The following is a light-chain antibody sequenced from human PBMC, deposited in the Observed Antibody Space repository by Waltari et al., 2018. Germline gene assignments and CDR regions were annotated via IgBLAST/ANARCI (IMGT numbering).Light chain of an antibody. V-gene: IGKV1-6*01. CDR3: LQDYNYPYT. Sequence: ITCRASQGIRNDLGWYQQKPGKAPKLLIYAASSLQSGVPSRFSGSGSGTDFTLTISSLQPEDFATYYCLQDYNYPYTFGQGTKLEIK. CDR2: AAS. CDR1: QGIRND. J-gene: IGKJ2*01.